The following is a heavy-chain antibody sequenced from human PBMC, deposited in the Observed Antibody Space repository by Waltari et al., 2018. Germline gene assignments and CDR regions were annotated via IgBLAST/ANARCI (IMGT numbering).Heavy chain of an antibody. CDR1: GFTVSSNY. V-gene: IGHV3-53*01. Sequence: EVQLVESGGGLIQPGGSLRLSCAASGFTVSSNYMSWVRQAPGKGLEWVSVIYSGGSTYYADSVKGRFTIARDNSKNTLYLQMNSLRAEDTAVYYCASSHLGYYDILTGYEGRDNYYYGMDVWGQGTTVTVSS. CDR2: IYSGGST. J-gene: IGHJ6*02. D-gene: IGHD3-9*01. CDR3: ASSHLGYYDILTGYEGRDNYYYGMDV.